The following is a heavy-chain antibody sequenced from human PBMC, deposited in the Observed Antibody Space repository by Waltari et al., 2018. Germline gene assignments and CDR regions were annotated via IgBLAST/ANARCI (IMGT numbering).Heavy chain of an antibody. Sequence: EVQLLESGGGLVQPGGSMRLSCSASGFTFSNYDISWVRQAPGEGLEWVPAITEIQSARSGITSSEESLTVRCTISRDNSRNTVYLQMNSLRVDDTAVYYCAKRGGVAPWTGYFDYWGQGAPVTVSS. V-gene: IGHV3-23*01. D-gene: IGHD3-9*01. CDR1: GFTFSNYD. CDR3: AKRGGVAPWTGYFDY. CDR2: ITEIQSARSGIT. J-gene: IGHJ4*02.